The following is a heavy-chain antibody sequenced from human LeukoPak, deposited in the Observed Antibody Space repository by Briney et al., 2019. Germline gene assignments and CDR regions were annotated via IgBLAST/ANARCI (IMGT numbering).Heavy chain of an antibody. V-gene: IGHV3-23*01. CDR2: ISGSGGST. CDR3: TSPGSSYYYGSGSYYPFDY. CDR1: GFTFSSYA. J-gene: IGHJ4*02. D-gene: IGHD3-10*01. Sequence: GGSLRLSCAASGFTFSSYAMSWVRQAPGKGLEWVSAISGSGGSTYYADSVKGRFTISRDNSKNTLYLQMNSLRAEDTAAYYCTSPGSSYYYGSGSYYPFDYWGQGTLVTVSS.